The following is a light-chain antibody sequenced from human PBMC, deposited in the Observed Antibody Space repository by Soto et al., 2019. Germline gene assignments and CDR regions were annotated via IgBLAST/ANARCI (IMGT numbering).Light chain of an antibody. V-gene: IGKV3-15*01. J-gene: IGKJ2*01. CDR2: GAS. CDR3: QQYNNWPPGDT. CDR1: QSVSSN. Sequence: EIVMTQSPATLSVSPGERATLSCRASQSVSSNLAWYQHKPGQAPRLLIYGASTRATGIPARFSGSGSGTEFTLTSSSLRSEDFAVYYCQQYNNWPPGDTFGQGTKLEIK.